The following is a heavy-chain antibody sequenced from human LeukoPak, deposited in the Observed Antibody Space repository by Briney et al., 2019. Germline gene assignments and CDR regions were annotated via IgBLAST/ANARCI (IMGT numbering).Heavy chain of an antibody. CDR2: IIPIFGTA. V-gene: IGHV1-69*01. CDR3: ARGRGGWWELLEMYAFDI. D-gene: IGHD1-26*01. J-gene: IGHJ3*02. Sequence: VASVKVSCKASGGTFSSYAISWVRQAPGQGLEWMGGIIPIFGTANYAQKFQGRVTITADESTSTAYMELSSLRSEDTAVYYCARGRGGWWELLEMYAFDIWGQGTMVTVSS. CDR1: GGTFSSYA.